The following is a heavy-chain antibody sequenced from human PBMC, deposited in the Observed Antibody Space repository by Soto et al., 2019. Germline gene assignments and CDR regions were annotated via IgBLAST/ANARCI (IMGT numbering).Heavy chain of an antibody. Sequence: EVQLLESGGGLVQPGGSLRLSCAASRFTFSDYAMNWVRQAPGKGLEWVSAISGSGGGTYYADSVKGRFTISRDNSKNKRHLQMNSMRAEDTAIYYCAKCDTSIYPRYSEYWGRGTLVTVSS. CDR3: AKCDTSIYPRYSEY. J-gene: IGHJ4*02. D-gene: IGHD3-22*01. CDR1: RFTFSDYA. CDR2: ISGSGGGT. V-gene: IGHV3-23*01.